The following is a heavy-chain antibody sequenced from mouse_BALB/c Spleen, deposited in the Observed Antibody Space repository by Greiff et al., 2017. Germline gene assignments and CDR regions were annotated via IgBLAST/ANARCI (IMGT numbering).Heavy chain of an antibody. CDR2: ISYSGST. CDR1: GVSITSGY. Sequence: DVKLVESGPSLVKPSQTLSLTCSVTGVSITSGYWNWIRKFPGNKLEYMGYISYSGSTYYNPSLKSRISITRDTSKNQYYLQLNSVTTEDTATYYCARGGYRYDIWFAYWGQGTLVTVSA. D-gene: IGHD2-14*01. CDR3: ARGGYRYDIWFAY. V-gene: IGHV3-8*02. J-gene: IGHJ3*01.